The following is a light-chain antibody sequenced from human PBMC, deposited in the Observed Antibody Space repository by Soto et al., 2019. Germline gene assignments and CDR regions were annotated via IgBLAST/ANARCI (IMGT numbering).Light chain of an antibody. J-gene: IGKJ3*01. CDR1: QSISSY. CDR3: HQYGDSPL. V-gene: IGKV1-39*01. CDR2: DAS. Sequence: DIQMTQSPSSLSASVGDRVTITCRASQSISSYLNWYQQKPGKAPNLLIYDASSLQSGVPSRFSGSGSRTGFTLTISCLQPEDFAVYFCHQYGDSPLFGPGTKVDIK.